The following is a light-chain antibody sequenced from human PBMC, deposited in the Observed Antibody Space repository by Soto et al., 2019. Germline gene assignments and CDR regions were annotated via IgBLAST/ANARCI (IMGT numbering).Light chain of an antibody. CDR1: QSVRSNY. CDR3: QQYGSSQT. J-gene: IGKJ1*01. V-gene: IGKV3-20*01. CDR2: AAS. Sequence: EIVLTQSPGTLSLSPGERATLSCRASQSVRSNYLAWYQQQRGQAPRLLIYAASIRATGIPDRFSGSGSGTDFTLTITRLEPEDFAVYYCQQYGSSQTLGQGTKVEIK.